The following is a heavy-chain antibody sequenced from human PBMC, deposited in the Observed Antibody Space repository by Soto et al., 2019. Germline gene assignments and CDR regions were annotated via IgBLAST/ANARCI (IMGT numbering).Heavy chain of an antibody. J-gene: IGHJ3*01. CDR3: ARVSGNAFDF. CDR1: GGSINNGGYY. Sequence: QVQLQESGPGLVKPSQTLSLTCTVSGGSINNGGYYWTWIRQHPGKGLEWIGYINNRGTTYYNPSLRSRVTISVDPSENQFSLKLSSVTAADTAVYYCARVSGNAFDFWGQGTMVTVSS. CDR2: INNRGTT. V-gene: IGHV4-31*03.